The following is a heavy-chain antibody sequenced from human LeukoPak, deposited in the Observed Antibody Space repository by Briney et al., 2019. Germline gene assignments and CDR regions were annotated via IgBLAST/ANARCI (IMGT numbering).Heavy chain of an antibody. Sequence: GGSLRLXCAASGFTFSGSAMHWVRQASGKGLEWVGRTRSKANSYATAYAASVKGRFTISRDDSKNTAYLQMNSLKTEDTAVYYCTTTYYYDSSGYYPVGYWGQGTLVTVSS. CDR2: TRSKANSYAT. CDR1: GFTFSGSA. V-gene: IGHV3-73*01. J-gene: IGHJ4*02. CDR3: TTTYYYDSSGYYPVGY. D-gene: IGHD3-22*01.